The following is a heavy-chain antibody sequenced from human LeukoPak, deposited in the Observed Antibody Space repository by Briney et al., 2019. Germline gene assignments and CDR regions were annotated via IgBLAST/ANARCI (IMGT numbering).Heavy chain of an antibody. CDR3: ARLGRDDSLEDYYGMDV. J-gene: IGHJ6*02. D-gene: IGHD3-22*01. CDR2: INAGNGNT. CDR1: GYTFTSYA. Sequence: ASVKVSCKASGYTFTSYAMHWVRQAPGQRLEWMGWINAGNGNTKYSQKFQGRVTITRDTSASTAYMELSSLRSEDTAVYYCARLGRDDSLEDYYGMDVWGQGTTVTVSS. V-gene: IGHV1-3*01.